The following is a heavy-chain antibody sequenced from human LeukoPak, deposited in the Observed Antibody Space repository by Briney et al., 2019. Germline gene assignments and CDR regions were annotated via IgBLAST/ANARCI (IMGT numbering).Heavy chain of an antibody. CDR3: ATHLRYCSSTSCYLFDY. V-gene: IGHV1-24*01. CDR1: GYTFTGYY. D-gene: IGHD2-2*01. Sequence: ASVKVSCKASGYTFTGYYMHWVRQAPGKGLEWMGGFDPEDGETIYAQKFQGRVTMTEDTSTDTAYMELSSLRSEDTAVYYCATHLRYCSSTSCYLFDYWGQGTLVTVSS. J-gene: IGHJ4*02. CDR2: FDPEDGET.